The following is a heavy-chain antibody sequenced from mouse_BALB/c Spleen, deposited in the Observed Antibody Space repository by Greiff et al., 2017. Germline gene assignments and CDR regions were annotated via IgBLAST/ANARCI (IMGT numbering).Heavy chain of an antibody. CDR3: ERERDYYGNFAWFAY. CDR2: ISSGGST. Sequence: EVQRVESGGGLVKPGGSLKLSCAASGFTFSSYAMSWVRQTPEKRLEWVASISSGGSTYYPDSVKGRFTISRDNARNILYLQMSSLRSEDTAMYYCERERDYYGNFAWFAYWGQGTLVTVSA. CDR1: GFTFSSYA. J-gene: IGHJ3*01. D-gene: IGHD2-1*01. V-gene: IGHV5-6-5*01.